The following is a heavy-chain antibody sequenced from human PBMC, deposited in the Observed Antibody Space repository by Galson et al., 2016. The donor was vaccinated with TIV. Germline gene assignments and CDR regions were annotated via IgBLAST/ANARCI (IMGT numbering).Heavy chain of an antibody. J-gene: IGHJ3*02. CDR3: ARVSVGAFDI. CDR1: GYTFTNYG. CDR2: ISPYNGNT. V-gene: IGHV1-18*01. Sequence: SVKVSCKASGYTFTNYGINWVRQAPGQGLGWMGWISPYNGNTNSAQKFQDRVTMTTDTSTSTAYMELRSLSSVTAADTAVYYCARVSVGAFDIWGQGTMVTVSS.